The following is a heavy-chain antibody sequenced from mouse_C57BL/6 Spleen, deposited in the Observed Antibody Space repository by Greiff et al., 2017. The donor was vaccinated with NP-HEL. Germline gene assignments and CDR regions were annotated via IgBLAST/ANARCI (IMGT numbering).Heavy chain of an antibody. J-gene: IGHJ1*03. Sequence: EVQVVESEGGLVQPGSSMKLSCTASGFTFSDYYMAWVRQVPEKGLEWVANINYDGSSTYYLDSLKSRFIISRDNAKNILYLQMSTLKSEDTATDYCAREYYGSSSRYFEVWGTGTTVTVSS. V-gene: IGHV5-16*01. CDR2: INYDGSST. CDR1: GFTFSDYY. D-gene: IGHD1-1*01. CDR3: AREYYGSSSRYFEV.